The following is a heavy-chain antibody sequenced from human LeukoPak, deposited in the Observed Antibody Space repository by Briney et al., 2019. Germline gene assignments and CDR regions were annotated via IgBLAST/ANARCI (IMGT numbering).Heavy chain of an antibody. CDR2: TYYTGSA. CDR1: GGSITSGSYH. V-gene: IGHV4-39*02. CDR3: ARDRDGYAYSFDY. Sequence: SETLSLTCTVSGGSITSGSYHWGWIRESPGKGLEWIGNTYYTGSAYYRPSLQSRVSISVDTSKKEFSLKLTSVTAADTAVYYCARDRDGYAYSFDYWGQGTLVTVSS. D-gene: IGHD5-24*01. J-gene: IGHJ4*02.